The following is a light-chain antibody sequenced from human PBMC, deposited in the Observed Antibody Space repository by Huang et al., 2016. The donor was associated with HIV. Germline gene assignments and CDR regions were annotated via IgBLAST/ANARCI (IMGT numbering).Light chain of an antibody. CDR2: GAS. CDR1: QNINSY. V-gene: IGKV1-39*01. J-gene: IGKJ3*01. Sequence: DVQMTQSPSSLSASVGDRVTMTCRTSQNINSYLNWYHQKPGKAPKVLIYGASNLQGGVPSRFSGSGSGTDFSLTITSLQPEDFGTSYCQHSLISPPAFGPGTRVDFK. CDR3: QHSLISPPA.